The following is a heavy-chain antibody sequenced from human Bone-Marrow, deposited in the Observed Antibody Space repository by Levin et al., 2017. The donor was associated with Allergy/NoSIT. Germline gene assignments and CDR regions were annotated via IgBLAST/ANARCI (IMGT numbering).Heavy chain of an antibody. J-gene: IGHJ5*01. CDR3: ARLGEGVTVAS. Sequence: GESLKISCKASGYMFTGYYIHWVRQAPGQGFECLGRINPNTGGTDYPQTFQGRLTMTSDTSISTVTMELTSLRSDDTAVYYCARLGEGVTVASWGQGTLVAVSS. D-gene: IGHD3-10*01. CDR2: INPNTGGT. CDR1: GYMFTGYY. V-gene: IGHV1-2*06.